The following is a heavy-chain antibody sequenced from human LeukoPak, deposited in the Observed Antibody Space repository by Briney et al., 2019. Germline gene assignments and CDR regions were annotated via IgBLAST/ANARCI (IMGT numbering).Heavy chain of an antibody. Sequence: SETLSLTCTVSGGSISSYYWSWIRQPPGKGLEWIGYIYYSGSTNYNPSPKSRVTISVDTSKNQFSLKLSSVTAADTAVYYCARALDWGLVDYWGQGTLVTVSS. V-gene: IGHV4-59*01. CDR3: ARALDWGLVDY. CDR2: IYYSGST. D-gene: IGHD7-27*01. CDR1: GGSISSYY. J-gene: IGHJ4*02.